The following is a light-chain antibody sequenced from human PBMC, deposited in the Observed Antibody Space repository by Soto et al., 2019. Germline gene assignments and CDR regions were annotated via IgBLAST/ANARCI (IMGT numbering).Light chain of an antibody. J-gene: IGKJ4*01. Sequence: EIVLTQSPATLSMSPGESATLSCRASQSIGTTLAWYQHKPGQPPRILIHDAFTSATAIPPRFSGGGSGTDFTITSSSRAPEDFAVYYCQQRAYCPPSTLGGGTKVDIK. CDR3: QQRAYCPPST. CDR2: DAF. CDR1: QSIGTT. V-gene: IGKV3-11*01.